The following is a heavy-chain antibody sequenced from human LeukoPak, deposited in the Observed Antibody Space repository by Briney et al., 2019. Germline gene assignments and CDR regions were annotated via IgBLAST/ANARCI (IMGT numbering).Heavy chain of an antibody. V-gene: IGHV1-46*01. Sequence: GASVKVSCKASGYTFTGYYMHWVRQAPGQGLEWMGIINPSGGSTSYAQKFQGRVTMTRDTSTSTVYMELSSLRAEDTAVYYCAKAGGSGWSFDYWGQGTLVTVSS. CDR3: AKAGGSGWSFDY. D-gene: IGHD6-19*01. J-gene: IGHJ4*02. CDR1: GYTFTGYY. CDR2: INPSGGST.